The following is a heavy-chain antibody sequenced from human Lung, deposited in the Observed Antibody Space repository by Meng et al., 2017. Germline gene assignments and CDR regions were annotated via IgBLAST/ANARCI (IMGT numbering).Heavy chain of an antibody. CDR3: ARGGSYSSDY. D-gene: IGHD3-16*01. J-gene: IGHJ4*02. CDR1: GYTFTGYY. Sequence: QVQLVQSGAEVKKPGASVKVSCKASGYTFTGYYIHWVRQAPGQGLEWMGRINPKSGGTNYAQKFQGRVTMTRDPSISTAYIELSGLRSDDTAVYYCARGGSYSSDYWGQGTLVTVSS. CDR2: INPKSGGT. V-gene: IGHV1-2*06.